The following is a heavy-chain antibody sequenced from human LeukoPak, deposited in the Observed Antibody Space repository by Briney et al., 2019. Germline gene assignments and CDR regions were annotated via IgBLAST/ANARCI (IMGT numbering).Heavy chain of an antibody. V-gene: IGHV3-48*03. Sequence: PGGSLRLSCAASGFTFSSYEMNWVRQAPGKGLERVSYISSSGSTRDYADSVKGRFTISRDNAKNSLYLQMNSLRVEDTAIYYCAREVIGTHDYWGQGTLVTVSS. J-gene: IGHJ4*02. CDR2: ISSSGSTR. CDR1: GFTFSSYE. D-gene: IGHD3-22*01. CDR3: AREVIGTHDY.